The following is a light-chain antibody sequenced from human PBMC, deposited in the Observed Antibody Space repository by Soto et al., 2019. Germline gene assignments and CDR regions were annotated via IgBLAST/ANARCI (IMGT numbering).Light chain of an antibody. CDR3: QKYSSVPI. CDR2: AAS. J-gene: IGKJ3*01. CDR1: QGIRNF. V-gene: IGKV1-27*01. Sequence: DIQMTQSPTSLSASVGDRVTITCRASQGIRNFVAWYQQKPGKAPKLLIYAASTLQSGVPSRFSGSGAGTDLTLTISSQQPEDVATYSCQKYSSVPIFGPGTKVEIK.